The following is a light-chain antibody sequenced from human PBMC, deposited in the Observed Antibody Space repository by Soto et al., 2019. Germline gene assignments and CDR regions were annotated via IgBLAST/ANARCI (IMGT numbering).Light chain of an antibody. CDR1: QSISNY. CDR3: QQSYSTPLT. Sequence: DIKMTQSPSSLSASVGDRVTISCRASQSISNYLQWYQQKPSQAPKLLVYAASSLDTGVPSRFSGSGSGTDFTLTISSLQPEDFATYYCQQSYSTPLTFGGGTKVDIK. V-gene: IGKV1-39*01. CDR2: AAS. J-gene: IGKJ4*01.